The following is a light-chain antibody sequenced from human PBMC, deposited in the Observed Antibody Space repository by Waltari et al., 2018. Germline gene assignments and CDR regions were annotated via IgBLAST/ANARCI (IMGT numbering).Light chain of an antibody. Sequence: DIQMTQSPSSLSASVGDRVTITCQASQDISNHLNWYQQKAGKAPKLLIYDASNLEIGVPSRFSGRGSGTHFTFTISSLQPEDVATYYCRQYDDFPPYTFGQGTKVDIK. CDR2: DAS. V-gene: IGKV1-33*01. CDR3: RQYDDFPPYT. CDR1: QDISNH. J-gene: IGKJ2*01.